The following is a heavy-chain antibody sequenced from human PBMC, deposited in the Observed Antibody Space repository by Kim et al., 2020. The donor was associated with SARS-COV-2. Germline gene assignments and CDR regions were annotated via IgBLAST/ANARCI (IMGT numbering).Heavy chain of an antibody. Sequence: PYLKRRVTISVDTSKNQFSRKLSSVTAADTAVYYCARGKSGSDWGYYFDYWGQGTLVTVSS. CDR3: ARGKSGSDWGYYFDY. V-gene: IGHV4-34*01. J-gene: IGHJ4*02. D-gene: IGHD1-26*01.